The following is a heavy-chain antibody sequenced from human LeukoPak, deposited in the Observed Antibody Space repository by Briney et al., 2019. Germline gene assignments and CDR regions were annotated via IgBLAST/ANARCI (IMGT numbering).Heavy chain of an antibody. V-gene: IGHV3-30*04. CDR1: GFTFSSYA. D-gene: IGHD2-2*01. Sequence: PGRSLRLSCAASGFTFSSYAMHWVRQAPGKGLEWVAVISYDGSNKYYADSVKGRFTISRDNSKNTLYLQMNSLRAEDTAVYYCTKDGATTVPNWFDPWGQGTLVTVSS. J-gene: IGHJ5*02. CDR2: ISYDGSNK. CDR3: TKDGATTVPNWFDP.